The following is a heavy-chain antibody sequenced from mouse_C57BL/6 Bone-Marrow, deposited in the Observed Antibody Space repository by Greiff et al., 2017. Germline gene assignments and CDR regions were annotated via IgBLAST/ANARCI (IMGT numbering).Heavy chain of an antibody. V-gene: IGHV1-5*01. J-gene: IGHJ3*01. CDR3: TRAFYYCGSRPWFAY. CDR2: IYPGNSDT. D-gene: IGHD1-1*01. Sequence: EVQLQQSGTVLARPGASVKMSCKTSGYTFTSYWMHWVKQRPGQGLEWIGAIYPGNSDTSYNQKFKGKAKLTAVTSASTAYMELSSLTNEDSAVYYCTRAFYYCGSRPWFAYWGQGTLVTVSA. CDR1: GYTFTSYW.